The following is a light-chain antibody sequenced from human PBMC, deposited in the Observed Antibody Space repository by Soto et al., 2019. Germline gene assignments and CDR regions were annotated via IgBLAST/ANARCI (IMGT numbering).Light chain of an antibody. CDR2: EVS. CDR1: SSDVGGYNY. V-gene: IGLV2-14*01. Sequence: QSVLTQPASVSGSPGQSITISCTGTSSDVGGYNYVSWYQQHPGKAPKLMMYEVSNRPSGVSNRFSGSKSGNTASLTISGLQAEDEADYYCNSYTSSRTLIFGTGTKVTVL. CDR3: NSYTSSRTLI. J-gene: IGLJ1*01.